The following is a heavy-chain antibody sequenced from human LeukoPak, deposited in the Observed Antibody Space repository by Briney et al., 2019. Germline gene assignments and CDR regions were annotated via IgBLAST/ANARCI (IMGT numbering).Heavy chain of an antibody. CDR3: ARRTSGYSGYDIHGVQSFDY. Sequence: SETLSLTCSVSGGSIRSTTYYWGWIRQPPGKGLEWIGSIYYSGDTYYNPSLKSRVTISVDTSKNQFSLKLTSVTASDTAVYYCARRTSGYSGYDIHGVQSFDYWGQGTLVTVSS. V-gene: IGHV4-39*01. J-gene: IGHJ4*02. CDR2: IYYSGDT. CDR1: GGSIRSTTYY. D-gene: IGHD5-12*01.